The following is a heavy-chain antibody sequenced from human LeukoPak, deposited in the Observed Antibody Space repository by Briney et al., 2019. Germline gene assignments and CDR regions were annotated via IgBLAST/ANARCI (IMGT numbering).Heavy chain of an antibody. J-gene: IGHJ4*02. CDR3: AREPAPGAGGRQFDH. V-gene: IGHV4-34*01. CDR2: INHSGST. Sequence: SETLSLTCAVYGGSFSGYYWSWIRQPPGKGLEWIGEINHSGSTNYNPSLKSRVTISVDTSKNQFSLKVSSVTAADTALYYCAREPAPGAGGRQFDHWGQGTLVTVSS. CDR1: GGSFSGYY.